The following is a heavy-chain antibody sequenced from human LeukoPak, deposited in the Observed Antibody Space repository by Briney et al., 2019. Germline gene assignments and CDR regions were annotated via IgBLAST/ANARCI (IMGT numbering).Heavy chain of an antibody. J-gene: IGHJ4*02. CDR3: ARHRRYSYGYEFDY. V-gene: IGHV4-59*02. Sequence: SETLSLTCTVSGASVSSYYWSWIRQPPGRGLEWIGYLSHSGSSDSNPSLKSRVTILVDTSKNQFSLKLTSVTAADTAVYYCARHRRYSYGYEFDYWGQGTLVTVSS. CDR1: GASVSSYY. D-gene: IGHD5-18*01. CDR2: LSHSGSS.